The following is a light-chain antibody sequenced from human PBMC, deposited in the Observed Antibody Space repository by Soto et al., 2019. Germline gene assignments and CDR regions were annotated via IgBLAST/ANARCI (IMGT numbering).Light chain of an antibody. CDR2: GAS. CDR1: QSVSNNF. J-gene: IGKJ1*01. CDR3: QQYATSPPRT. V-gene: IGKV3-20*01. Sequence: EIVLTQSPGTLSLSLGERATLSCRASQSVSNNFLAWYQQKPGQAPRLLIYGASSRATGIPDRFSGSGSGTDFTLTISRLETEDFGVYYCQQYATSPPRTFGQGTKVDNK.